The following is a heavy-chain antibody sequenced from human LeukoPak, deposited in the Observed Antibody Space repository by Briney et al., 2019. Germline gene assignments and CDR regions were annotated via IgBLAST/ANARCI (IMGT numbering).Heavy chain of an antibody. D-gene: IGHD5-12*01. V-gene: IGHV4-59*01. CDR1: GGSLSSYY. CDR2: IYYSGST. Sequence: SETLSLTCTVSGGSLSSYYWSWIRQPPGKGLEWIGYIYYSGSTNYNPSLKSRVTISVDTSKNQFSLKLSSVTAADTAVYYCARGRGGYSSYDHYYAFDIWGQGTMVTVSS. CDR3: ARGRGGYSSYDHYYAFDI. J-gene: IGHJ3*02.